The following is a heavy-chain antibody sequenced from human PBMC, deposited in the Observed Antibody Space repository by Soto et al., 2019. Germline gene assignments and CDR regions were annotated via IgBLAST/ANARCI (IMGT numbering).Heavy chain of an antibody. D-gene: IGHD1-1*01. Sequence: PGGSLRLSCAASGFTFSSYAMHWVRQAPGKGLERVAVISYDGSNKYYADSVKGRVTVTEDTSTDTAYMELSSLRSEDTAVYYCVAGGTRWLQSPFDYWGQGTLVTVSS. CDR2: ISYDGSNK. V-gene: IGHV3-30-3*01. CDR3: VAGGTRWLQSPFDY. J-gene: IGHJ4*02. CDR1: GFTFSSYA.